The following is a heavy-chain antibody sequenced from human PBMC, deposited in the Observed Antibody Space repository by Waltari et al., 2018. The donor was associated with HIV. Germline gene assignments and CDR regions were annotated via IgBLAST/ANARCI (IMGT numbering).Heavy chain of an antibody. V-gene: IGHV3-7*01. CDR3: ATSRTFDY. Sequence: EVQLVESGGGLVQPGGSLRLSCAASGFTFSSYWMSWVRQAPGKGVEWVDNIKQDGSEKYYVDSVKRRFTISRDNAKNSLYLQMNSLRAEDTAVYYCATSRTFDYWGQGTLVTVSS. J-gene: IGHJ4*02. CDR1: GFTFSSYW. CDR2: IKQDGSEK.